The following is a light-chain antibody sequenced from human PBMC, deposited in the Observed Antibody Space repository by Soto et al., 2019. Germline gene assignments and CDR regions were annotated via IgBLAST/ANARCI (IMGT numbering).Light chain of an antibody. Sequence: EIVMTQSPATLSVSPGERATLSCRASQSVSSNLAWYQQKPGQAPRLLIYGASTRATGIPGRFSGSGSGTECTLTISRLQSADLAVFYCQQDNNWPFTFGPGTKVYIK. J-gene: IGKJ3*01. CDR3: QQDNNWPFT. V-gene: IGKV3-15*01. CDR1: QSVSSN. CDR2: GAS.